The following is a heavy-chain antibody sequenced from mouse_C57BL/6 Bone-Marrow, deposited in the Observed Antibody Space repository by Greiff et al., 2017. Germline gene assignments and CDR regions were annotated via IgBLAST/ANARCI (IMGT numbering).Heavy chain of an antibody. V-gene: IGHV1-55*01. J-gene: IGHJ3*01. CDR3: ARAYYCSYVEETVFAY. Sequence: VQLQQPGAELVKPGASVKMSCKASGYTFTSYWITWVKQRPGQGLAWIGDIYPGSGSTNYNEKFKSKATLTVDTSSSTAYMQLSSLTSEDSAVYYCARAYYCSYVEETVFAYWGQGTLVTVSA. CDR1: GYTFTSYW. CDR2: IYPGSGST. D-gene: IGHD2-10*01.